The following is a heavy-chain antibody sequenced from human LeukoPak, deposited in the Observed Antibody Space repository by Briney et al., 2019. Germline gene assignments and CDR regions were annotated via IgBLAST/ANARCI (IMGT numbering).Heavy chain of an antibody. V-gene: IGHV1-18*01. J-gene: IGHJ6*02. CDR3: ARDRGATTRGSYYYYYGMDV. Sequence: ASVKVSCKASGYTFTSYGISWVRQAPGQGLEWMGWISAYNGNTNYAQKLQGRVTMTTDTSTSTAYMELRSLRSEDTAVYYCARDRGATTRGSYYYYYGMDVWGQGTTVTVSS. CDR1: GYTFTSYG. CDR2: ISAYNGNT. D-gene: IGHD1-7*01.